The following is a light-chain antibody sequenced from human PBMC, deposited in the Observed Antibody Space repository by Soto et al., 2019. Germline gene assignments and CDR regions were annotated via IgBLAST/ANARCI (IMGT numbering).Light chain of an antibody. V-gene: IGKV3-11*01. Sequence: DIVLTQSPDNLSLSPGERATLSCRASQSVTTYLAWYQQKPGQAPRLLIYDASNRATGIPARFSGSGSGTDFTLTISSLEPEDFAVYYCQQRSNWPPLISFGQGTRLEI. J-gene: IGKJ5*01. CDR2: DAS. CDR1: QSVTTY. CDR3: QQRSNWPPLIS.